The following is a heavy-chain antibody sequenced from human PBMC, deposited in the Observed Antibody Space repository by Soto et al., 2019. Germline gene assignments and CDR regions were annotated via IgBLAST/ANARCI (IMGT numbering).Heavy chain of an antibody. CDR1: GGTFSSYT. Sequence: SVKVSCKASGGTFSSYTISWVRQAPGQGLEWMGRIIPILGIANYAQKFQGRVTITADKSTSTAYMELSSLRSEDTAVYYCARYRYYVPRSPPVIDPWGQGTLVTVSS. CDR2: IIPILGIA. CDR3: ARYRYYVPRSPPVIDP. V-gene: IGHV1-69*02. J-gene: IGHJ5*02. D-gene: IGHD3-10*02.